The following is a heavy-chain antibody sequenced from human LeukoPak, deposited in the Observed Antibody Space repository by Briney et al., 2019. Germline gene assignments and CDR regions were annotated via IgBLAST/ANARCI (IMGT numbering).Heavy chain of an antibody. J-gene: IGHJ4*02. CDR2: IYDSGNT. CDR3: AKAGYSSGCPNV. D-gene: IGHD6-19*01. Sequence: SQTLSLTCTVSGGSISSGGFYWSWIRQPPGKGLERVGYIYDSGNTYYNPSLKSRVTISVDTSKNQFSLKLSSVTAADTAVYYCAKAGYSSGCPNVWGQGTLVTVSS. CDR1: GGSISSGGFY. V-gene: IGHV4-30-2*01.